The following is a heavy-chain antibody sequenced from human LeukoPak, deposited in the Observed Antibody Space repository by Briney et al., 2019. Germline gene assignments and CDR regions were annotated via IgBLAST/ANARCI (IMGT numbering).Heavy chain of an antibody. CDR1: GFTFSSYA. CDR2: ISGSGGST. CDR3: AKDLRFGELIEFDY. J-gene: IGHJ4*02. V-gene: IGHV3-23*01. Sequence: GGSLRLSCAASGFTFSSYAMSWVRQAPGKGLEWVSAISGSGGSTYYADSVKGRFTFSRDNSKNTLYLQMNSLRAEDTAVYYCAKDLRFGELIEFDYWGQGTQVTVSS. D-gene: IGHD3-10*01.